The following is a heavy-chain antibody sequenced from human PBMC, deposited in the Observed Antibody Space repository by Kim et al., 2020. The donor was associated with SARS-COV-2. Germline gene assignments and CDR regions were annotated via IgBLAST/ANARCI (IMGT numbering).Heavy chain of an antibody. V-gene: IGHV4-39*07. D-gene: IGHD5-18*01. CDR3: ARDVPGYSYGAGYFDL. J-gene: IGHJ2*01. CDR2: IYYSGVT. CDR1: GGSIRSSSHY. Sequence: ETLSLTCTVSGGSIRSSSHYWGWVRQIPGKGLEWIGNIYYSGVTYYNPSLKSRVTVTVDTSKNHFSLKFSSMTAAATAGYYCARDVPGYSYGAGYFDLWG.